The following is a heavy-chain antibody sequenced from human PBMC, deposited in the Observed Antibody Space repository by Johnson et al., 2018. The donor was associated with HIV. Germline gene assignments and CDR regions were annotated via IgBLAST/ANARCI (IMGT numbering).Heavy chain of an antibody. CDR2: IYTDDRT. Sequence: VQLVESGGGLIQPGGSLRLSCAASGFTVSSKYMSWVRQAPGKGLEWVSLIYTDDRTYSADHVEGRFSISRDNSKNTVYLQMNSLRAEDTAVYYCARGYLLTGYSGAFDMWGQGTMVTVSS. V-gene: IGHV3-66*01. CDR1: GFTVSSKY. CDR3: ARGYLLTGYSGAFDM. J-gene: IGHJ3*02. D-gene: IGHD3-9*01.